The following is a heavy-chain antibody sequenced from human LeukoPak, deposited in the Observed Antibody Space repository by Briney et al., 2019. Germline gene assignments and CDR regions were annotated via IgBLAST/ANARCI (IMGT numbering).Heavy chain of an antibody. V-gene: IGHV4-59*01. CDR1: GGSISSYY. CDR3: ARVLPSYYDSSGYRDDAFDI. J-gene: IGHJ3*02. Sequence: PSETLSLTCTVSGGSISSYYWSWIRQPPGKGLEWIGYIYCSGSTNYNPSLKSRVTISVDASKNQFSLKLSSVTAADTAVYYCARVLPSYYDSSGYRDDAFDIWGQGTMVTVSP. CDR2: IYCSGST. D-gene: IGHD3-22*01.